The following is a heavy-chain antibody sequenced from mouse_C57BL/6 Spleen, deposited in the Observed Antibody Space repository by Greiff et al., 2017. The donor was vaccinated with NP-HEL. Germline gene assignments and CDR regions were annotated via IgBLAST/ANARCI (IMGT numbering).Heavy chain of an antibody. D-gene: IGHD2-1*01. V-gene: IGHV1-7*01. CDR1: GYTFTSYW. CDR3: ARYYGNTEGAMDY. CDR2: INPSSGYT. Sequence: QVQLQQSGAELAKPGASVKLSCKASGYTFTSYWMHWVKQRPGQGLEWIGYINPSSGYTKYNQKFKGKATLTADKSSSTAYMQLSSLTYEDSAVYYCARYYGNTEGAMDYWGQGTSVTVSS. J-gene: IGHJ4*01.